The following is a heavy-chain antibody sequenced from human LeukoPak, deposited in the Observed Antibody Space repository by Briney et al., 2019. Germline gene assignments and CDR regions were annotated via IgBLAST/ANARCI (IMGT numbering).Heavy chain of an antibody. J-gene: IGHJ4*02. CDR3: ASEIAVAIDY. D-gene: IGHD6-19*01. CDR1: GYTFTSYY. CDR2: INPSGGST. Sequence: GASVKVSCKASGYTFTSYYMHWVRQAPGQGLEWMGIINPSGGSTSYAQKFQGRVTMTRDTSTSTVYMELSSLRPEDTAVYYCASEIAVAIDYWGQGTLVTVSS. V-gene: IGHV1-46*01.